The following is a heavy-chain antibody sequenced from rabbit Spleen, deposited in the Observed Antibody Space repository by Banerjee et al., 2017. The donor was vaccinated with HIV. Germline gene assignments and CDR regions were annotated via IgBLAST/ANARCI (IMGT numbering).Heavy chain of an antibody. Sequence: QSLEESGGGLVQPEGSLTLTCTVSGVSFSTSYYMCWVRRAPGKGLEWIACIDSGSSGFTYFASWAKGRFTISKTSSTTVTLQMTSLTAADTATYFCARDAGTSFSTYGMDLWGPGTLVTVS. D-gene: IGHD8-1*01. CDR2: IDSGSSGFT. CDR3: ARDAGTSFSTYGMDL. CDR1: GVSFSTSYY. V-gene: IGHV1S40*01. J-gene: IGHJ6*01.